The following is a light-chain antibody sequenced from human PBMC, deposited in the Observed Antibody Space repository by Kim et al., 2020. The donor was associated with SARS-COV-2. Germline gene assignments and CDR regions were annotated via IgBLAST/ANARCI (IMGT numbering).Light chain of an antibody. J-gene: IGLJ3*02. CDR3: QAWDSSTFYV. V-gene: IGLV3-1*01. Sequence: SYELTQPPSVSVSPGQTASITCSGDKLGDKYACWYQQKPGQSPVLVIYQDSKRPSVIPERFSGSNSGNTATLTISGTQAMDEADYYCQAWDSSTFYVFGGGTQLTVL. CDR1: KLGDKY. CDR2: QDS.